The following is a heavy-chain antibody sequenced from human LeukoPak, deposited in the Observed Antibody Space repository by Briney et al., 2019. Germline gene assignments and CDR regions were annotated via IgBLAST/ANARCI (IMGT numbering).Heavy chain of an antibody. J-gene: IGHJ3*02. CDR2: INPSSGST. V-gene: IGHV1-46*01. D-gene: IGHD3-22*01. Sequence: ASETVSFTSSEYTFTNYNMYWVSQAPGQGLEGMGIINPSSGSTSYTQKFQGRVTMTRDTSTSTVYMELSSLRSEDTAVYYCANQKYYVSSGPHAFDIWGQGTMVTVSS. CDR1: EYTFTNYN. CDR3: ANQKYYVSSGPHAFDI.